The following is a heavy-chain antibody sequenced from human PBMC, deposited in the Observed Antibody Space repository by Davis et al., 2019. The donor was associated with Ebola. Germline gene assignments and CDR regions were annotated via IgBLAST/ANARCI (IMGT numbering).Heavy chain of an antibody. J-gene: IGHJ5*02. D-gene: IGHD3-3*01. V-gene: IGHV4-59*08. Sequence: GSLRLSCAVYGGSFSSYYWSWIRQPPGKGLEWIGYIYHSGSTKYNPSLKSRVTISVDTSKKQFSLKLSSVTAADTAVYYCARRRITIFGGSWFDPWGQGTLVTVSS. CDR3: ARRRITIFGGSWFDP. CDR2: IYHSGST. CDR1: GGSFSSYY.